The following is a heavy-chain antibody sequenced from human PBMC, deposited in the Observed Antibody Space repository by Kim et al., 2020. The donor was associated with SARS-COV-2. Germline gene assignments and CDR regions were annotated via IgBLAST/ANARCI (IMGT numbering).Heavy chain of an antibody. J-gene: IGHJ4*02. V-gene: IGHV1-46*01. D-gene: IGHD6-13*01. Sequence: AQTCQGRFTITRDTSTSTVYMELSSLRSDDTAVYYCARGYSASYRIDYWGRGTLVTVSS. CDR3: ARGYSASYRIDY.